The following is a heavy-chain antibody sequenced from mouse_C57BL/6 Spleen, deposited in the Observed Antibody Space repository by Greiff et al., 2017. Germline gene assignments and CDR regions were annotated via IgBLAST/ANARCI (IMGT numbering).Heavy chain of an antibody. J-gene: IGHJ4*01. Sequence: QVQLQQPGAELVKPGASVKLSCKASGYTFTSYWMHWVKQRPGQGLEWIGMIHPNSGSTNYNEKFKSKATLTVDKSSSTAYMQLSSLTSEDSAVYYCGRWVDYLYAMDYWGQGTSVTVSS. CDR1: GYTFTSYW. D-gene: IGHD2-4*01. CDR3: GRWVDYLYAMDY. V-gene: IGHV1-64*01. CDR2: IHPNSGST.